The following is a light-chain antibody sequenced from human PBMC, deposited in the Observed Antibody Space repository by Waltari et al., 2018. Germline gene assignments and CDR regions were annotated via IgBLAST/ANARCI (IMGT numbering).Light chain of an antibody. CDR1: QSLLHSNGYNY. CDR3: MQALQTPTT. CDR2: LGS. Sequence: DIVMTQSPLSLPVTPGEPASISCRSSQSLLHSNGYNYLDWYLQKPGQSPQLLIYLGSNRASGVPDRFSGSGSGTDFTLKISRVDAEDVGVYYCMQALQTPTTFGGGTKVEIK. V-gene: IGKV2-28*01. J-gene: IGKJ4*01.